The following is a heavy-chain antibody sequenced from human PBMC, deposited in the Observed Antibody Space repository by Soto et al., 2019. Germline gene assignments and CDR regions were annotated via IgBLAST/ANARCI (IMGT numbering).Heavy chain of an antibody. D-gene: IGHD1-1*01. J-gene: IGHJ4*02. Sequence: QLRLQESGPGLVKPSETLSLTCTVSGGSISSPSYYWGWIRQSPGKGLEWIVSINYSGSTYSNPSLKSRVTISVDTSQNQFSLKLRFVTAADTGVYYCAKLRGGQQLVSYFDYWGQGTLVTVSS. V-gene: IGHV4-39*01. CDR1: GGSISSPSYY. CDR3: AKLRGGQQLVSYFDY. CDR2: INYSGST.